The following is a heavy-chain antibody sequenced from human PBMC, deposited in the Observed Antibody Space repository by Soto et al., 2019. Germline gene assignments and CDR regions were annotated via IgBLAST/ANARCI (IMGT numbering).Heavy chain of an antibody. Sequence: QVQLVQSGAEVKKPGSSVKVSCKASGGTFSSYAISWVRQAPGQGLEWMGGIIPIFGTANYAQKFQGRDTITADKSRTTAYMEMSTLRSEDTDVYYCASRRTYYYDSRGYLSAFDIWGQGTIVTVSS. CDR1: GGTFSSYA. D-gene: IGHD3-22*01. J-gene: IGHJ3*02. CDR2: IIPIFGTA. V-gene: IGHV1-69*06. CDR3: ASRRTYYYDSRGYLSAFDI.